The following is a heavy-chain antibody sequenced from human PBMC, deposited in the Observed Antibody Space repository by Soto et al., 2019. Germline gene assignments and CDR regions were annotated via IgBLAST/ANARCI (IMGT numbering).Heavy chain of an antibody. CDR1: GDSISAYY. Sequence: QVQLQESGPGLVKPSETLSLTCTVSGDSISAYYWTWIRQPPEKGLEWIGYIYNRGSTNYNPSLMSRVTISVETSKNQFSLKLSSVTAADTAVYYCARRALHGYNLWGQGTLVTVSS. CDR2: IYNRGST. J-gene: IGHJ4*02. CDR3: ARRALHGYNL. V-gene: IGHV4-59*01. D-gene: IGHD5-12*01.